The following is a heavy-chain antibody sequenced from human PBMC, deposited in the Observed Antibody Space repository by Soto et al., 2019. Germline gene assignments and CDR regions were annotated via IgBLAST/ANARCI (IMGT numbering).Heavy chain of an antibody. CDR3: AIGDDLGIRVSWYFDL. Sequence: EVQLLESGGGLVQPGGSLRLSCAASGFTFRAYAMSWVRQAPGKGLEWVSSIGGGGSSSIYYADSVKGRCTISRDNSRTPVYLQTNSLRADETAVYYCAIGDDLGIRVSWYFDLWGPGTLVTVSS. J-gene: IGHJ2*01. V-gene: IGHV3-23*01. CDR2: IGGGGSSSI. CDR1: GFTFRAYA. D-gene: IGHD6-13*01.